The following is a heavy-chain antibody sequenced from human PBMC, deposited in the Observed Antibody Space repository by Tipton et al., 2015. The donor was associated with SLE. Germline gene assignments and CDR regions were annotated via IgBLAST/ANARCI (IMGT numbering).Heavy chain of an antibody. V-gene: IGHV4-59*11. CDR2: IYYSGST. CDR3: ARDYSSSWYTYYYYGMDV. Sequence: TLSLTCTVSGGSISSHYWSWIRQPPGKGPEWIGYIYYSGSTNYNPSLKSRVTISVDTSKNQFSLKLSSVTAADTAVYYCARDYSSSWYTYYYYGMDVWGQGTTVTVSS. D-gene: IGHD6-13*01. J-gene: IGHJ6*02. CDR1: GGSISSHY.